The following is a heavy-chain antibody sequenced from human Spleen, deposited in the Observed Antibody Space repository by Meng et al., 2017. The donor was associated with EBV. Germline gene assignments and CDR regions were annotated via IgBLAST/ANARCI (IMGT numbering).Heavy chain of an antibody. Sequence: HVQLNQWGAGLVKPSQTLSLPCGVSGGSFSDFFWTWIRQSPGKGLEWIGEIHYLGNPTYNPSLESRATISVDTSKKHFSLSLNSVTAADTGVYYCARMVSGSSLIAGLDPWGQGTLVTVSS. D-gene: IGHD5-18*01. CDR2: IHYLGNP. J-gene: IGHJ5*02. V-gene: IGHV4-34*01. CDR3: ARMVSGSSLIAGLDP. CDR1: GGSFSDFF.